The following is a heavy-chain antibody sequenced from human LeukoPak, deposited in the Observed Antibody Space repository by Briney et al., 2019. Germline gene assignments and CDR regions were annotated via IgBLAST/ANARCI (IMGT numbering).Heavy chain of an antibody. CDR2: IHYSGST. V-gene: IGHV4-59*01. Sequence: SETLSLTCTVSGGSITDFYWSWIRQPPGKGLEWIGYIHYSGSTNYNPSLKSRLTISVDTSKNQFSVKFSSVTAADTAVYYCARSSGIHVKGGYYYYSYVWGKATTVTVSS. D-gene: IGHD2-21*02. J-gene: IGHJ6*03. CDR3: ARSSGIHVKGGYYYYSYV. CDR1: GGSITDFY.